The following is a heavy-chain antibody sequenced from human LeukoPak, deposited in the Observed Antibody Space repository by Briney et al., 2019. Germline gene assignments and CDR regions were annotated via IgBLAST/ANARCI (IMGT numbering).Heavy chain of an antibody. D-gene: IGHD1-26*01. Sequence: GGSLRLSCAASGFTVSSNYMSWVSQAPGKGLEWVSVIYSGGSTYYADSVKGRFTISRDNSKNTLYLQMNSLRAEDTAVYYCARVLVGTFDYWGQGTLVTVSS. J-gene: IGHJ4*02. CDR1: GFTVSSNY. CDR2: IYSGGST. CDR3: ARVLVGTFDY. V-gene: IGHV3-53*01.